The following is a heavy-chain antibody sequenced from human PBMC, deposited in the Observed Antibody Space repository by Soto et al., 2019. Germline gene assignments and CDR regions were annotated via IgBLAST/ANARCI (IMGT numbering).Heavy chain of an antibody. D-gene: IGHD1-26*01. CDR2: IYYSGST. Sequence: SEPLSLTCTVSGCSISSGGYYWSWIRQHPGKGLEWIGYIYYSGSTYYNPSLKSRVTISVDTSKNQFSLKLTSVTAADTAVYYCARDSSAKATWGSEGAFERWGQGKMVTVPS. CDR1: GCSISSGGYY. V-gene: IGHV4-31*03. CDR3: ARDSSAKATWGSEGAFER. J-gene: IGHJ3*02.